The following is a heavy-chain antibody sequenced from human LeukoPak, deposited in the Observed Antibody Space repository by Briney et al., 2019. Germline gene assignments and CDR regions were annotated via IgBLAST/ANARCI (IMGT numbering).Heavy chain of an antibody. CDR3: ARGTYFHDTSGYYINDL. D-gene: IGHD3-22*01. CDR1: GFTFSSYG. J-gene: IGHJ5*02. Sequence: GGSLRLSCAASGFTFSSYGMHWVRQAPGKGLEWVAVIWYDGSNKYYADSVKGRFTISRDNAKNSLYLQMNSLRVEDTAVYFCARGTYFHDTSGYYINDLWGQGTLVTVSS. V-gene: IGHV3-33*01. CDR2: IWYDGSNK.